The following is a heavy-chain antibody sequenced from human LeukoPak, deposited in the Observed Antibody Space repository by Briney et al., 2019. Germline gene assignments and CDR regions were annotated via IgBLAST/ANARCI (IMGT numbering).Heavy chain of an antibody. CDR2: IRYDGSNK. J-gene: IGHJ4*02. V-gene: IGHV3-30*02. D-gene: IGHD3-16*01. CDR1: GFTFSSYG. Sequence: PAGGSLRLSSAASGFTFSSYGMHWVRQAPGKGLEWVAFIRYDGSNKYYADSVKGRFTISRDNSKNTLYLQMNSLRAEDTAVYYCAKDRYYPPPYWGQGTLVTVSS. CDR3: AKDRYYPPPY.